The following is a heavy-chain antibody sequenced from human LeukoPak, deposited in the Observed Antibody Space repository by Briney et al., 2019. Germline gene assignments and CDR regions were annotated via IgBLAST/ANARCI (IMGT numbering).Heavy chain of an antibody. J-gene: IGHJ4*02. V-gene: IGHV1-24*01. CDR2: FDPEDGET. Sequence: GASVKVSCKVSGDTLTELSMHWVRQAPGKGLEWMGGFDPEDGETIYAQKFQGRVTMTEDTSTDTAYMELSSLRSEDTAVYYCATPITGYSSGWYYFDYGGQGTLVTVSP. CDR1: GDTLTELS. CDR3: ATPITGYSSGWYYFDY. D-gene: IGHD6-19*01.